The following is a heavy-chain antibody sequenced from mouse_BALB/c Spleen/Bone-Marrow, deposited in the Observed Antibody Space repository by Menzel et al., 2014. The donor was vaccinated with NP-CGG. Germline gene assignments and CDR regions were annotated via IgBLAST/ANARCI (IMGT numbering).Heavy chain of an antibody. CDR3: ARRGIYYGNYFAY. CDR2: INPSTGYT. J-gene: IGHJ3*01. Sequence: VQRVESGAELAKPGASVKMSCKASGYTFTNYWMHWVKQRPGQGLEWIGYINPSTGYTEYNQKFKDKATLTADKSSSTAYMQLSSLTSEDSAVYYCARRGIYYGNYFAYWGQGTLVTVSA. V-gene: IGHV1-7*01. CDR1: GYTFTNYW. D-gene: IGHD2-1*01.